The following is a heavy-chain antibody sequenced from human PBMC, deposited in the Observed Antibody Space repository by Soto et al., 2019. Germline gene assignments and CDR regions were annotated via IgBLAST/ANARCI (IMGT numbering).Heavy chain of an antibody. CDR3: AKDYYDTSDYSRPSLGS. J-gene: IGHJ5*02. D-gene: IGHD3-22*01. Sequence: PSQTLSLTCVISGDSVSLNSAAWNWIRQSPSRGLEWLGRTYYRSKWYYDYAISVKSRVTVNPDTSKNQFSLQMNSLRAEDTDVYYCAKDYYDTSDYSRPSLGSWGQGTLVTVSS. CDR1: GDSVSLNSAA. V-gene: IGHV6-1*01. CDR2: TYYRSKWYY.